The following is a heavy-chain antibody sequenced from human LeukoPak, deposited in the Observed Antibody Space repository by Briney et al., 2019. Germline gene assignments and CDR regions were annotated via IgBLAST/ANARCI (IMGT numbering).Heavy chain of an antibody. D-gene: IGHD1-26*01. V-gene: IGHV3-74*01. CDR3: AKRIGIYAAVDS. CDR2: IDSDGSST. CDR1: GFTFSSYW. Sequence: GGSLRLSCAASGFTFSSYWMHWVRQAPGKGLVWVSRIDSDGSSTSYADSVKGRFTISRDNSKNTLYLQMDSLRAEDTAVYYCAKRIGIYAAVDSWGQGTLVPVSS. J-gene: IGHJ4*02.